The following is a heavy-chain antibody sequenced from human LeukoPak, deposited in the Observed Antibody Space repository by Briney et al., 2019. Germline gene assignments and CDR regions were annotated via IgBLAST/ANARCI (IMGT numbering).Heavy chain of an antibody. CDR2: IYYSGST. Sequence: SQTLSLTCTVSGGSISSGGYYWSWIRQHPGKGLEWIVYIYYSGSTYYNPSLKSRVTISVDTSKNQFSLKLSSVTAADTAVYYCARALALSSGWSYYFDYWGQGTLVTVSS. V-gene: IGHV4-31*03. CDR3: ARALALSSGWSYYFDY. D-gene: IGHD6-19*01. CDR1: GGSISSGGYY. J-gene: IGHJ4*02.